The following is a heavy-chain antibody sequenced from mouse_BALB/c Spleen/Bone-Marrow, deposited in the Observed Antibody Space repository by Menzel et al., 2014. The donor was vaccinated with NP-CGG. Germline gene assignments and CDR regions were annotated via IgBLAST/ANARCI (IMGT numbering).Heavy chain of an antibody. CDR1: GFTFSSYA. CDR3: ARHGITRLLDY. CDR2: ISSGGSYT. V-gene: IGHV5-9-3*01. Sequence: EVKLMEFGGGLVKPGGSLKLSWAASGFTFSSYAMSWVRQTPDKRLEWVATISSGGSYTYYPDSVKGRFTISRDNAKNAMSRQMSSLRSGEAAMYYCARHGITRLLDYWGQGTTLTVSS. D-gene: IGHD2-4*01. J-gene: IGHJ2*01.